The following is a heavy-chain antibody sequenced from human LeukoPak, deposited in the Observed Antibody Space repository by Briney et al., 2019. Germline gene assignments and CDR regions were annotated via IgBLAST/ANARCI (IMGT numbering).Heavy chain of an antibody. Sequence: GGSLRLSCAASGFTFSTYSMNWVRQAPGKGLEWVSSISSSNIYIYYADSVKGRFTISRDNAKNSLYLQMNSLTAEDTAVYYCARDVGAYDPAHSYGMDVWGQGTTVTVSS. J-gene: IGHJ6*02. CDR2: ISSSNIYI. D-gene: IGHD3-16*01. V-gene: IGHV3-21*01. CDR3: ARDVGAYDPAHSYGMDV. CDR1: GFTFSTYS.